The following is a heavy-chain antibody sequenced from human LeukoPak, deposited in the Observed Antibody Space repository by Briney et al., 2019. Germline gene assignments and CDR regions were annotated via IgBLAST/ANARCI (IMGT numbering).Heavy chain of an antibody. J-gene: IGHJ5*02. V-gene: IGHV1-58*02. CDR3: AAGGSWFDP. Sequence: ASVKVSCKTSGFTFSNSAMQWVRQSRGQRLEWIGWIVAGSGSTNYAQKLQDRVTITRDMSTNTAYMELYSLRSEDTAVYYCAAGGSWFDPWGQGTLVTVSS. D-gene: IGHD3-10*01. CDR2: IVAGSGST. CDR1: GFTFSNSA.